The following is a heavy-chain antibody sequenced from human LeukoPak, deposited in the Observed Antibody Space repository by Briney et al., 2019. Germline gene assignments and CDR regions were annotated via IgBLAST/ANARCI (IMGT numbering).Heavy chain of an antibody. Sequence: PSETLSLTCAVYGGSFSGYYWSWIRQPPGKGLEWIGEINHSGSTNYNPSLKSRVTISVDTSKNQFSLKLSSVTAADTAVYYCARDLDSSGYYSSSGFDYWGQGTLVTVSS. CDR1: GGSFSGYY. CDR2: INHSGST. CDR3: ARDLDSSGYYSSSGFDY. J-gene: IGHJ4*02. D-gene: IGHD3-22*01. V-gene: IGHV4-34*01.